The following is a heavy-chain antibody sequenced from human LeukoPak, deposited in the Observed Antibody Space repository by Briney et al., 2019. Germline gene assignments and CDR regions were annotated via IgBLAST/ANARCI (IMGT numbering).Heavy chain of an antibody. V-gene: IGHV3-30-3*01. CDR2: ISYDGSNK. J-gene: IGHJ4*02. CDR1: GFTFSSYA. Sequence: GGSLRLSCAASGFTFSSYAMHWVRQAPGKGLEWVAVISYDGSNKYYAHSVKGRFTISRDNSKNTLYLQMNSLRDEDTAVYYCARDGSDCSGGSCYSGVWYYFDYWGQGTLVTVSS. CDR3: ARDGSDCSGGSCYSGVWYYFDY. D-gene: IGHD2-15*01.